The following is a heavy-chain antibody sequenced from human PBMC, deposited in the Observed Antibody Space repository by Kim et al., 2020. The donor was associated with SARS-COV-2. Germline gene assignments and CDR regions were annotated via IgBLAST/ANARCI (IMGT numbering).Heavy chain of an antibody. J-gene: IGHJ6*02. V-gene: IGHV3-21*01. Sequence: GGSLRLSCAASGFTFSSYSMNWVRQAPGKGLEWVSSISSSGSHTYYADSMKGRFTISRDNVKNSLYLQMNSLRAEDTAVYYCAAEIAAANYYYGMDVWGQGTTVNVSS. CDR2: ISSSGSHT. CDR1: GFTFSSYS. CDR3: AAEIAAANYYYGMDV. D-gene: IGHD6-13*01.